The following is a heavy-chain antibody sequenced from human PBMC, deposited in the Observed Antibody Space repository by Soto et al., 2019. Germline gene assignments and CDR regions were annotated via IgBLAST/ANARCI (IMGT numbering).Heavy chain of an antibody. CDR2: IYYSGST. CDR1: GGSISSGGYY. CDR3: ARVGDDILTGYYLYFDY. J-gene: IGHJ4*02. Sequence: SETLSLTCTVSGGSISSGGYYWSWIRQHPGKGLEWIGYIYYSGSTYYNPSLKSRVTISVDTSKNQFSLKLSSVTAADTAVYYCARVGDDILTGYYLYFDYWGQGTLVTVSS. D-gene: IGHD3-9*01. V-gene: IGHV4-31*03.